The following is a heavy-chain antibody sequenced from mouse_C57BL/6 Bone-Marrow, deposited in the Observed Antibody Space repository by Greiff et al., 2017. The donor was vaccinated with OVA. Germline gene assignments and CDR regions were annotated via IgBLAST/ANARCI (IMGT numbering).Heavy chain of an antibody. Sequence: EVKVVESEGGLVQPGSSMKLSCTASGFTFSDYYMAWVRQVPEKGLEWVANINYDGSSTYYLDSLKSRFIISRDNAKNILYLQMSSLKSEDTATYYCARERWLPRGGYYFDYWGQGTTLTVSS. CDR3: ARERWLPRGGYYFDY. CDR1: GFTFSDYY. V-gene: IGHV5-16*01. D-gene: IGHD2-2*01. CDR2: INYDGSST. J-gene: IGHJ2*01.